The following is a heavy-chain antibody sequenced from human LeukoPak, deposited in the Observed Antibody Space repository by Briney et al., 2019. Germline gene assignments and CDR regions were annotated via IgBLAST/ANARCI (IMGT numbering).Heavy chain of an antibody. J-gene: IGHJ4*02. V-gene: IGHV1-69*13. CDR1: GGTFSSYA. CDR3: ARDFRELGLDY. CDR2: IIPIFGTA. D-gene: IGHD7-27*01. Sequence: ASVKVSCKASGGTFSSYAISWVRQAPGQGLEWLGGIIPIFGTANYAQKFQGRVTITADESTSTAYMELSSLRSEDTAVYYCARDFRELGLDYWGQGTLVTVSS.